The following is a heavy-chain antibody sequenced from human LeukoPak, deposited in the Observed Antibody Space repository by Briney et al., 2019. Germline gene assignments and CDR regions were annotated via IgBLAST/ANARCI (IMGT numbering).Heavy chain of an antibody. D-gene: IGHD2-15*01. J-gene: IGHJ4*02. V-gene: IGHV3-33*01. CDR3: ARLSRDMSSSFDY. CDR2: IWDDGNPK. CDR1: GFTFSSYS. Sequence: GGSLRLSCAASGFTFSSYSMHWVRQAPGKGLEGVAIIWDDGNPKYYADSVKGRVTISRDNSKNTLYLQMNSLRAEDTAVYYCARLSRDMSSSFDYWGQGTLVTVSS.